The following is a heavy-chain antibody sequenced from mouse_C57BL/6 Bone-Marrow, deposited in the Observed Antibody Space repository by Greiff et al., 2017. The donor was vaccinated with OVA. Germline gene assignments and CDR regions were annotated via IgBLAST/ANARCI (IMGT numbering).Heavy chain of an antibody. J-gene: IGHJ2*01. CDR2: LSPGDGDT. V-gene: IGHV1-80*01. CDR3: ARDWGYFDD. CDR1: GYAFSSYW. Sequence: QVQLQQSGAELVKPGASVKISCKASGYAFSSYWMNWVKQRPGKGLEWIGQLSPGDGDTNYTGKFKGKATLTADKSSSTAYMQLSRLTSEDYAVNICARDWGYFDDWGQGTTLTVSS.